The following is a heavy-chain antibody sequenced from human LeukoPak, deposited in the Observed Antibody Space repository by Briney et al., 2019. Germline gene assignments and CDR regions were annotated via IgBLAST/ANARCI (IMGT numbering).Heavy chain of an antibody. CDR1: GGSISSYC. V-gene: IGHV4-4*07. CDR2: IYTSGST. J-gene: IGHJ6*02. Sequence: SETLSLTCTVSGGSISSYCWSWIRQPAGKGLEWIGRIYTSGSTNYNPSLKSRVTMSVDTSKNQFSLKLSSVTAADTAVYYCARGVVVPAAMRYYYYYYGMDVWGQGTTVTVSS. CDR3: ARGVVVPAAMRYYYYYYGMDV. D-gene: IGHD2-2*01.